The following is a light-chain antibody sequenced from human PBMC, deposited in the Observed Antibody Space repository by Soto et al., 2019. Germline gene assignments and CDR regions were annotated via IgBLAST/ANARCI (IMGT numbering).Light chain of an antibody. Sequence: DIQMTPSPSTLSASVGNRVTITCRASQSISTWLAWYQQKPGKAPKLLIYDASSLESGVPSRFSGSGSGTEFTLTISSLQPDDFATYYCQQYNSYPYTFGQGTKLGI. J-gene: IGKJ2*01. V-gene: IGKV1-5*01. CDR2: DAS. CDR3: QQYNSYPYT. CDR1: QSISTW.